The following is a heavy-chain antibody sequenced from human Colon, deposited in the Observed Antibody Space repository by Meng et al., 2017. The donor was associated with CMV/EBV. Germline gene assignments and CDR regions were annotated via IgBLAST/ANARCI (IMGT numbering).Heavy chain of an antibody. CDR3: TRPGYTFDL. V-gene: IGHV3-7*01. D-gene: IGHD5-18*01. CDR1: GLNVRTKY. Sequence: GESLKISCAVSGLNVRTKYMSWVRQSPERGLEWVANINSDGSQTDYGDFVEGRFSISRDNAQKSLYLEMNNLKGDDSAVYFCTRPGYTFDLWGQGTLVTVSS. CDR2: INSDGSQT. J-gene: IGHJ4*02.